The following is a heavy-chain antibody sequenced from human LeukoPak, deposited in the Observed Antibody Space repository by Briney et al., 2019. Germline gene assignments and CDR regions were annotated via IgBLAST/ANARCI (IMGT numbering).Heavy chain of an antibody. Sequence: ASVKFSCKASGYTFTSYYMHWVRQAPGQGLEWMGIINPSGGSTSYAQKFQGRVTMTRDTSTSTVYMELSSLRSEDTAVYYCARVGRGWNAFDIWGQGTMVTVSS. CDR2: INPSGGST. J-gene: IGHJ3*02. D-gene: IGHD6-19*01. V-gene: IGHV1-46*01. CDR1: GYTFTSYY. CDR3: ARVGRGWNAFDI.